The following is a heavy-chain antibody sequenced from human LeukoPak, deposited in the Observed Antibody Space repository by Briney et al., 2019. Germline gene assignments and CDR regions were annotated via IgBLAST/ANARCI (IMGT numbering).Heavy chain of an antibody. CDR2: IWYDGSNK. V-gene: IGHV3-33*06. CDR1: GFTFSSYG. CDR3: AKDRVGAFYYFDY. J-gene: IGHJ4*02. Sequence: GGSLRLSCAASGFTFSSYGMHWVRQAPGKGLEWVAVIWYDGSNKYYADSVKGRFTISRDNSKNTLYLQMNSLRAEDTAVYYCAKDRVGAFYYFDYWGQGTLVTVSS. D-gene: IGHD1-26*01.